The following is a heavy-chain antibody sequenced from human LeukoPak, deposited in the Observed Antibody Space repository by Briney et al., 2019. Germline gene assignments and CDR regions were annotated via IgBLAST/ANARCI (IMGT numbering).Heavy chain of an antibody. J-gene: IGHJ4*02. Sequence: GGSLRLSCAASGFTFSNYNMRWVRQAPGKGLEWLSYISTSSSTIYYTYSVRGRFTISRDNAKNSLYLQMNSLRDEDTAVYYCARDNSYAFDYWGQGTLVTGSS. D-gene: IGHD3-16*01. CDR3: ARDNSYAFDY. CDR2: ISTSSSTI. V-gene: IGHV3-48*02. CDR1: GFTFSNYN.